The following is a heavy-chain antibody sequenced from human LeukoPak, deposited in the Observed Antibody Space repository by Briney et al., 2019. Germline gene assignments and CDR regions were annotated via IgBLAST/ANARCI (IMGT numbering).Heavy chain of an antibody. CDR3: ARTPQINIVVVPADPYFDY. V-gene: IGHV3-30-3*01. CDR2: ISYDGSNK. Sequence: GGSLRLSCAASGFTFSSYAMHWVRQAPGKGLEWVAVISYDGSNKYYADSVKGRFTISRDNSKNTLYLQMNSLRAEDTAVYYCARTPQINIVVVPADPYFDYWGQGTLVTVSS. D-gene: IGHD2-2*01. J-gene: IGHJ4*02. CDR1: GFTFSSYA.